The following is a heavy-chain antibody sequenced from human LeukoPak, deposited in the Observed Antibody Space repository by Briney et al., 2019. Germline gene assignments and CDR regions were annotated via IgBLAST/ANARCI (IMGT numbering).Heavy chain of an antibody. Sequence: SETLSLTCTVSGGSISSYYWSWIRQPPGKGLEWIGYIYYSGSTNYNPSLKSRVTISVDTSKNQFSLKLSSVTAADTAVYYCARAQWELTDYWGQGTLVTVSS. D-gene: IGHD1-26*01. CDR2: IYYSGST. CDR1: GGSISSYY. CDR3: ARAQWELTDY. V-gene: IGHV4-59*01. J-gene: IGHJ4*02.